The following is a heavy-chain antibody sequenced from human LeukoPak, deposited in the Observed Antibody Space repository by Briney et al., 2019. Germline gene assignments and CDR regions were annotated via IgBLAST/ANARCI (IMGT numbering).Heavy chain of an antibody. V-gene: IGHV3-74*01. CDR1: GFTFSNYG. D-gene: IGHD2-15*01. Sequence: GEARRLSCAASGFTFSNYGMHWFRQVPGKGLLWVARITSDGTSTTYAASVKGRFTISRDNAKNTLYLQMNSLRADDTGLYFCARAYSTSYSDWFDPWGQGTLVTVSS. J-gene: IGHJ5*02. CDR3: ARAYSTSYSDWFDP. CDR2: ITSDGTST.